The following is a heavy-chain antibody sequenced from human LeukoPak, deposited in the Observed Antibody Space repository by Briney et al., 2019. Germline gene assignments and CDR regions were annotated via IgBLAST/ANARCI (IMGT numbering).Heavy chain of an antibody. Sequence: GGSLRLSCGASEFTFISYSMHWVRQAPGKGLDWVLYIRDGSDIIYYADSVKGRFTISRDNSKNSLYLQMNSLTVEDTAVYYCARESRYYDLLTGYGMDLWGQGTTVTVSS. CDR2: IRDGSDII. CDR1: EFTFISYS. J-gene: IGHJ6*02. CDR3: ARESRYYDLLTGYGMDL. V-gene: IGHV3-48*04. D-gene: IGHD3-9*01.